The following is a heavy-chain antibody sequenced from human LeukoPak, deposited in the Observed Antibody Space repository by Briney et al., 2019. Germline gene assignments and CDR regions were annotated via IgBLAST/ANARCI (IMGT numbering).Heavy chain of an antibody. CDR2: IKQDGSEK. CDR3: ARDRGYDSSGYYRDYFDY. CDR1: GFTFSSYG. V-gene: IGHV3-7*01. D-gene: IGHD3-22*01. J-gene: IGHJ4*02. Sequence: GGTLRLSCAASGFTFSSYGMSWVRQAPGTGLEWVANIKQDGSEKHYVDSVKGRFTISRDNAKNSVYLQMNSLRAEDTAVYYCARDRGYDSSGYYRDYFDYWGQGTPVTVSS.